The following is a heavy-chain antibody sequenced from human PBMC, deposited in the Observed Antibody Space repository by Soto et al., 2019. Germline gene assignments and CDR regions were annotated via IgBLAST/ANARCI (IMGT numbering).Heavy chain of an antibody. CDR1: GFTFSSYA. CDR3: AKGGYYDSSGYYYAFDY. V-gene: IGHV3-23*01. CDR2: ISGSGGST. D-gene: IGHD3-22*01. Sequence: EVQLLESGGGLVQPGGSLRLSCAASGFTFSSYAMSWVRQAPGKGLEWVSAISGSGGSTYYADSVKGRFTISRDNSKNTLYLQMNSLRAEDTAVYYCAKGGYYDSSGYYYAFDYWGQGTLVHVSS. J-gene: IGHJ4*02.